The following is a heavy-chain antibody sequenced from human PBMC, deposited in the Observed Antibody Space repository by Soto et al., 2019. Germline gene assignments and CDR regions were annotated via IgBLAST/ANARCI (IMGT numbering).Heavy chain of an antibody. CDR3: ASDQPGYSYGYGLGY. CDR2: ISSSSSYI. Sequence: EVQLVESGGGLVKPGGSLRLSCAASGFTFSSYSMNWVRQAPGKGLKWVSSISSSSSYIYYADSVKGRCTISRDNAKNSLYLQMNSLRAEDTAVYYCASDQPGYSYGYGLGYWGQGTLVTVSS. J-gene: IGHJ4*02. CDR1: GFTFSSYS. V-gene: IGHV3-21*01. D-gene: IGHD5-18*01.